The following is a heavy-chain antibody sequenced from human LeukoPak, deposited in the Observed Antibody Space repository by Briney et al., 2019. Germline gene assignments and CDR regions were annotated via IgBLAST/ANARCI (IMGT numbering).Heavy chain of an antibody. D-gene: IGHD3-9*01. CDR3: ARGVVLRYFDWPTAFDI. Sequence: ASVKVSCKASGYTFTSYGISWVRQAPGQGLEWMGWISAYNGNTNYAQKLQGRVTMTTDTSTSTAYMELRSLRSDDTAVYYCARGVVLRYFDWPTAFDIWGQGTMVTVSS. CDR2: ISAYNGNT. V-gene: IGHV1-18*01. J-gene: IGHJ3*02. CDR1: GYTFTSYG.